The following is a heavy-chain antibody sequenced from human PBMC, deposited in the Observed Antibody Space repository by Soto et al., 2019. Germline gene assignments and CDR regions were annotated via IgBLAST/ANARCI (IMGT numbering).Heavy chain of an antibody. CDR2: ISYDGSNK. V-gene: IGHV3-30-3*01. CDR3: AREPTYYDFWSGHLGHTPSRMDV. CDR1: GFTFSSYA. Sequence: PGGSLRLSCAASGFTFSSYAMHWVRQAPGKGLEWVAVISYDGSNKYYADSVKGRFTISRDNSKNTLYLQMNSLRAEDTAVYYCAREPTYYDFWSGHLGHTPSRMDVWGQGSTVTVSS. J-gene: IGHJ6*02. D-gene: IGHD3-3*01.